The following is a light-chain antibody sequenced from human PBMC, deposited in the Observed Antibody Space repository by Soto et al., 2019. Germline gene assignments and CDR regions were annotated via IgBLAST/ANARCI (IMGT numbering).Light chain of an antibody. CDR2: DTS. J-gene: IGLJ2*01. Sequence: QAVVTQEPSLTVSPGETVTLTCGSRTGPVTSGHYPYWFRQKPGQAPMTLIYDTSDKHFWTPARFSGSLLGGKAALTLAGAQPEDEADYYCLLGYGVSVVFGGGTKLTVL. CDR1: TGPVTSGHY. V-gene: IGLV7-46*01. CDR3: LLGYGVSVV.